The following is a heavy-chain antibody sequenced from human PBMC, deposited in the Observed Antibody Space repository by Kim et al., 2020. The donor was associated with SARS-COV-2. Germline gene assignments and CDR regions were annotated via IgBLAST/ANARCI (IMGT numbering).Heavy chain of an antibody. V-gene: IGHV1-2*04. CDR1: GYTFTGYY. D-gene: IGHD2-15*01. CDR2: INPNSGGT. CDR3: AREKMVVAATGGFDY. Sequence: ASVKVSCKASGYTFTGYYMHWVRQAPGQGLEWMGWINPNSGGTNYAQKFQGWVTMTRDTSISTAYMELSRLRSDDTAVYYCAREKMVVAATGGFDYWGQGTLVTVSS. J-gene: IGHJ4*02.